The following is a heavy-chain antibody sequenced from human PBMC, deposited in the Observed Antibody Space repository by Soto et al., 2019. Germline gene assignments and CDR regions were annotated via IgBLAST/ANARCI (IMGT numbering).Heavy chain of an antibody. D-gene: IGHD2-2*01. CDR1: GYSFTSYW. J-gene: IGHJ4*02. CDR2: IYPGDSDT. Sequence: GESLKISCKVSGYSFTSYWIGWVRQMPGKGLEWMGIIYPGDSDTRYSPSFQGQVTISADKSISTAYLQWSSLKASDTAMYYCARVDKYCSSTSCFDYWGQGTLVTVSS. CDR3: ARVDKYCSSTSCFDY. V-gene: IGHV5-51*01.